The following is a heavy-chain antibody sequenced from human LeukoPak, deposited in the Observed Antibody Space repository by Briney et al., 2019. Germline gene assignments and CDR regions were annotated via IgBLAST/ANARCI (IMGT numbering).Heavy chain of an antibody. CDR2: ISSSSTYI. Sequence: GGSLRLSCAASGFTFSSYGLSWVRQAPGKRLEWVSFISSSSTYIYYADSLKGRFTISRDNAKNSLYLQVDSLRAEDTAVYYCGREPYSTSSIDYWGQGTLVTVSS. V-gene: IGHV3-21*01. D-gene: IGHD6-13*01. J-gene: IGHJ4*02. CDR3: GREPYSTSSIDY. CDR1: GFTFSSYG.